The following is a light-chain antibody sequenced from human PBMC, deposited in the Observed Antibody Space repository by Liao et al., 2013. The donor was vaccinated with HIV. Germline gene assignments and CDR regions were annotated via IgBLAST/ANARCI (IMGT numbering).Light chain of an antibody. CDR3: QAWDSTTCV. Sequence: SYELTQPPSVSVSPGQTATITCSGDKLGDKYTSWYQQKPGQSPLLVIYQDTKRPTGIPERFSGSNSGNTATLTITGTQAMDEADYYCQAWDSTTCVFGTGTKVTVL. CDR1: KLGDKY. CDR2: QDT. J-gene: IGLJ1*01. V-gene: IGLV3-1*01.